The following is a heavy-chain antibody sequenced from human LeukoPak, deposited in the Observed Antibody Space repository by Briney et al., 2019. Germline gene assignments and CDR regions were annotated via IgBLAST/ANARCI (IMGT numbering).Heavy chain of an antibody. Sequence: GGSLRLSCAASGFTFRTYWMSWVRLAPGKGLEWVTFIRYDGSNTYAESVKGRFTISRDNSKNTVYLQMNSLAIEDTAIYYCAKNRWGSVATPDSWGQGTVVTVSS. CDR1: GFTFRTYW. CDR3: AKNRWGSVATPDS. J-gene: IGHJ4*02. V-gene: IGHV3-30*02. CDR2: IRYDGSNT. D-gene: IGHD5-12*01.